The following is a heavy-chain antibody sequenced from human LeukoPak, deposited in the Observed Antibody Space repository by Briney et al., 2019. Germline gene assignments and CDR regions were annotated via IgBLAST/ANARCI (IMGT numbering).Heavy chain of an antibody. Sequence: SETLSLTCTVSGGSISSYYWSWIRQPPRKGLEWIGYIYYSGSTNYNPSLKSRVTISVDTSKNQFSLKLSSVTAADTAVYYCARVGAVAGTFDYWGQGTLVTVSS. V-gene: IGHV4-59*01. CDR3: ARVGAVAGTFDY. CDR2: IYYSGST. CDR1: GGSISSYY. D-gene: IGHD6-19*01. J-gene: IGHJ4*02.